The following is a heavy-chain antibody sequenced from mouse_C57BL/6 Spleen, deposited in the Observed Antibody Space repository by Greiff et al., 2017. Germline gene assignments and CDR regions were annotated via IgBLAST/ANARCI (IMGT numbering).Heavy chain of an antibody. CDR3: TTLGGNGY. CDR2: IDPENGDT. CDR1: GFNIKDDY. Sequence: EVQLVESGAELVRPGASVKLSCTASGFNIKDDYMHWVKQRPEQGLEWIGWIDPENGDTEYASKFQGKATITADTSSNTAYLQLSSLTSEDTAVYYCTTLGGNGYWGQGTTLTVSS. D-gene: IGHD2-1*01. J-gene: IGHJ2*01. V-gene: IGHV14-4*01.